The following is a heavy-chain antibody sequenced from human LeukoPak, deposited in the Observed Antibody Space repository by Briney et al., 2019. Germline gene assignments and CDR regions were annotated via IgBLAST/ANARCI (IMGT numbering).Heavy chain of an antibody. CDR1: GYTFTGYY. CDR3: ARVSYDSSGFGH. J-gene: IGHJ4*02. V-gene: IGHV1-3*03. Sequence: GASVKVSCKASGYTFTGYYMHWVRQAPGQRLEWMGWINAGNGNTKYSQEFQGRVTITRDTSASTAYMELSSLRSEDMAVYYCARVSYDSSGFGHWGQGTLVTVSS. CDR2: INAGNGNT. D-gene: IGHD3-22*01.